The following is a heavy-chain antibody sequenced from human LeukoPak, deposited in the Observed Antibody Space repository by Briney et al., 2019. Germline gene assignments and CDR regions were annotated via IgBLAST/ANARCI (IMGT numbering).Heavy chain of an antibody. D-gene: IGHD6-13*01. Sequence: PSETLSLTCTVSGGSISSHYWSWIRQPPGKGLEWIGYIYYSGTTNYNPSLKSRVTISVDTSKNQFSLKLSSVTAADTAVYYCARGVDMAAGQYGYWGQGTLVTVSS. CDR3: ARGVDMAAGQYGY. CDR2: IYYSGTT. J-gene: IGHJ4*02. V-gene: IGHV4-59*11. CDR1: GGSISSHY.